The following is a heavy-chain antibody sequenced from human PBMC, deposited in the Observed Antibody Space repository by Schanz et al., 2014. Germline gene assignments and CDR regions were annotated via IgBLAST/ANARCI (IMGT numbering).Heavy chain of an antibody. CDR2: IIPILGME. CDR3: ARAGQDYSDSSGYATYYFGN. V-gene: IGHV1-69*04. D-gene: IGHD3-22*01. Sequence: QLQLVQSGAEVKKPGSSVKVSCKASGGTFSSYAFSWVRQAPGQGLEWMGKIIPILGMENYAQKFQGRVTITADISTSTAYMDLSSLRSDDTAVYYCARAGQDYSDSSGYATYYFGNWGQGTLVTVSS. J-gene: IGHJ4*02. CDR1: GGTFSSYA.